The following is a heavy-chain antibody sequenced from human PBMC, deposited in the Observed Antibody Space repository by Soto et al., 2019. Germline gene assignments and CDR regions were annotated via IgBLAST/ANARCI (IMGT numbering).Heavy chain of an antibody. CDR3: ARDFFDSSDYTTNWFDP. Sequence: PSETLSLTCSVSGDSISNSRFYWAWIRQPPGEGLEWIGSIYHTGNAYYNPSLKRRVTISVDTSKNQFSLKLTSVTAADAALYYCARDFFDSSDYTTNWFDPWGQGTLVTVSS. J-gene: IGHJ5*02. V-gene: IGHV4-39*01. D-gene: IGHD3-22*01. CDR2: IYHTGNA. CDR1: GDSISNSRFY.